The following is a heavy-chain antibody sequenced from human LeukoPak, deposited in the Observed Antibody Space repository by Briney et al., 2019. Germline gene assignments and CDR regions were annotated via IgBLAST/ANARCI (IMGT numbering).Heavy chain of an antibody. CDR1: VYTFTGYY. CDR2: INPNSGGT. CDR3: ARELSGFYYDSSGSFDY. V-gene: IGHV1-2*06. D-gene: IGHD3-22*01. Sequence: ASVKVSCKASVYTFTGYYMHWVRQAPGQGLEWVGRINPNSGGTNYAQKFQGRVTMTRDTSISTAYMELSRLRSDDTAVYYCARELSGFYYDSSGSFDYWGQGTLVTVSS. J-gene: IGHJ4*02.